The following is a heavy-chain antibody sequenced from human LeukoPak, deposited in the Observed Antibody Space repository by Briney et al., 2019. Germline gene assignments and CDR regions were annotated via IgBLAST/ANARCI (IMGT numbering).Heavy chain of an antibody. CDR3: ARGSRWGSYGYFDY. CDR1: GFTFSSYA. Sequence: GGSLRLPCAASGFTFSSYAMSWVRQAPGKGLEWVSAISGSGGSTYYADSVKGRFTISRDNSKNTLYLQMNSLRAEDTAVYYCARGSRWGSYGYFDYWGQGTLVTVSS. V-gene: IGHV3-23*01. J-gene: IGHJ4*02. CDR2: ISGSGGST. D-gene: IGHD5-18*01.